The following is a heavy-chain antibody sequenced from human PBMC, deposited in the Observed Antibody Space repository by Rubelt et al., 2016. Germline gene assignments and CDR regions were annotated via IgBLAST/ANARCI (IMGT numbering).Heavy chain of an antibody. CDR2: MSGSGGNT. D-gene: IGHD5-12*01. CDR1: GFTFSRNA. CDR3: AKEVTGVATIGYYFDN. Sequence: EVQLLESGGGLVQPGGSLRLSCAASGFTFSRNAMNWVRQAPGKGLEWVSAMSGSGGNTYYADSVKGQFIISRDNSKNTLYLHMNSLGAEDTAVYYCAKEVTGVATIGYYFDNWGQGTLVTVSS. J-gene: IGHJ4*02. V-gene: IGHV3-23*01.